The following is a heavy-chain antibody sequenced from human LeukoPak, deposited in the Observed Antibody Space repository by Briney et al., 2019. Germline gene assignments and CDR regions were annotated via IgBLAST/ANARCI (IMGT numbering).Heavy chain of an antibody. CDR2: FDPDDGET. J-gene: IGHJ4*02. CDR3: ATGTSGSYYVGIVRPIDY. V-gene: IGHV1-24*01. CDR1: GYTLTEVP. Sequence: GASVEVSCKVSGYTLTEVPIHWVRQAPGKGLEWMGGFDPDDGETVYAQMFQGRVTMTEDTSSDTASMELSSLRSEDTAVYYCATGTSGSYYVGIVRPIDYWGQGTLVTVSS. D-gene: IGHD1-26*01.